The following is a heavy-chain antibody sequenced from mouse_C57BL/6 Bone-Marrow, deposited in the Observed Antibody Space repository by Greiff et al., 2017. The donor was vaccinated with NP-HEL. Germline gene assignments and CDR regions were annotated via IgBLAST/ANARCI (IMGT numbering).Heavy chain of an antibody. D-gene: IGHD2-1*01. CDR3: ARGPLYGNYDY. J-gene: IGHJ2*01. Sequence: QVQLQQSGPELVKPGASVKISCKASGYSFTSYYIHWVKQRPGQGLEWIGWIYPGSGNTKYNEKFKGKATLTADTSSSTAYMQLSSLTSEDSAVYDCARGPLYGNYDYWGQGTTLTVSS. CDR1: GYSFTSYY. V-gene: IGHV1-66*01. CDR2: IYPGSGNT.